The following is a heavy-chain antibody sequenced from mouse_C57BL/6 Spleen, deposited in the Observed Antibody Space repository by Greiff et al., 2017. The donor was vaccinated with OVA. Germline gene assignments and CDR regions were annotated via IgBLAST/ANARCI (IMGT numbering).Heavy chain of an antibody. D-gene: IGHD2-1*01. V-gene: IGHV5-16*01. CDR2: INYDGSST. CDR1: GFTFSDYY. Sequence: DVQLQESEGGLVQPGSSMKLSCTASGFTFSDYYMAWVRQVPEKGLEWVANINYDGSSTYYLDSLKSRFIISRDNAKNILYLQMSSLKSEDTATYYCARDRNYHFDDWGKGTTLTVSS. CDR3: ARDRNYHFDD. J-gene: IGHJ2*01.